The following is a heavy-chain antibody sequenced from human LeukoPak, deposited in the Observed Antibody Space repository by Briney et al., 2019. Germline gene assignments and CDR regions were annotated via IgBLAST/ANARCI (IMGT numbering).Heavy chain of an antibody. CDR3: AKDLGD. CDR2: ISYDGSNK. J-gene: IGHJ4*02. V-gene: IGHV3-30*18. D-gene: IGHD1-26*01. CDR1: GFTFSSYG. Sequence: PGGSLRLSCAVSGFTFSSYGMHWVRQAPGKGLEWVAVISYDGSNKYYADSVKGRFTISRDNSKNTLYLQMNSLRAEDTAVYYCAKDLGDWGQGTLVTVSS.